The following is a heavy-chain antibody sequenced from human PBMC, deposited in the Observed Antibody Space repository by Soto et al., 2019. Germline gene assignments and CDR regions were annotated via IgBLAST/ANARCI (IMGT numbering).Heavy chain of an antibody. V-gene: IGHV1-69*01. D-gene: IGHD1-26*01. J-gene: IGHJ6*02. CDR2: IIPIYGTA. Sequence: QVQLVQSGAEVKKPGSSVKVSCKASGGTFSSFTISWVRQAPGQGLDWMGGIIPIYGTANYAQKFQSRVTITADACKRTAYMELSSLRSEDTAVYYCAKDRRAEWESYYDYAMDVWGQGPTVTVSS. CDR1: GGTFSSFT. CDR3: AKDRRAEWESYYDYAMDV.